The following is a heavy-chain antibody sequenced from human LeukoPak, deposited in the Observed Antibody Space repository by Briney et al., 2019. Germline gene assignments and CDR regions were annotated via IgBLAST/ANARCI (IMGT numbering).Heavy chain of an antibody. D-gene: IGHD3-22*01. Sequence: SETLSLTCTVSGGSISSYYWSWIRQPPGKRLEWIGYIYYSGSTNYNPSLKSRVTISVDTSKNQFSLKLSSVTAADTAVYYCASLYDSYEDDAFDIWGQGTMVTVSS. CDR2: IYYSGST. CDR1: GGSISSYY. CDR3: ASLYDSYEDDAFDI. V-gene: IGHV4-59*01. J-gene: IGHJ3*02.